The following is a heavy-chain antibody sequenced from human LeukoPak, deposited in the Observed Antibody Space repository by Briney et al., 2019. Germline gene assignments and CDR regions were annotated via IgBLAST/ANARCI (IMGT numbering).Heavy chain of an antibody. J-gene: IGHJ4*02. Sequence: GASVKVSCKASGFTFTSSAMQWVRQAREQRVEWIGCIVVSSGNTNYAQKFQERVTITRDMSTSTAYMELSSLRSEDTAVYYCALKSPYGDYLHYFDYWGQGTLVTVSS. D-gene: IGHD4-17*01. V-gene: IGHV1-58*02. CDR2: IVVSSGNT. CDR3: ALKSPYGDYLHYFDY. CDR1: GFTFTSSA.